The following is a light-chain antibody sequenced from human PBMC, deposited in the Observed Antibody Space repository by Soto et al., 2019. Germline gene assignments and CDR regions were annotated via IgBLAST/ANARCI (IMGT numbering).Light chain of an antibody. Sequence: IVMTQYPATLSVSPGERATLSCRASQSVSSNLAWYQQKPGQAPRLLIYGASTRATGIPARFSGSGSGTEFTLTISSLQSEDFAVYYCQQYNNWLGTFGQGTKVDIK. J-gene: IGKJ1*01. CDR3: QQYNNWLGT. CDR2: GAS. V-gene: IGKV3-15*01. CDR1: QSVSSN.